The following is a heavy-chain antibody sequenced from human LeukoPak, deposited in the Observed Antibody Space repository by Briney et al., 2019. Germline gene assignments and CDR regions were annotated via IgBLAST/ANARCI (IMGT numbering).Heavy chain of an antibody. CDR1: GYTFTSYD. Sequence: ASVKVSCKASGYTFTSYDINWVRQATGQGLEWMGWMNPNSGNTGYAQKFQGRVTMTRNTSISTAYMELSSLRAEDTAVYYCATALYDILTGASGYWGQGTLVTVSS. J-gene: IGHJ4*02. D-gene: IGHD3-9*01. CDR3: ATALYDILTGASGY. V-gene: IGHV1-8*01. CDR2: MNPNSGNT.